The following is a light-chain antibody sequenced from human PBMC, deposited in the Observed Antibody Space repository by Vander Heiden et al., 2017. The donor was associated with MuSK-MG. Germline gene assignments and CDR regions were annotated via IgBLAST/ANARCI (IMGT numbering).Light chain of an antibody. Sequence: QSVLTQPPSVSEAPGQRVTISCTGNNSNIGAGYDVNWYQLLPATAPKLLIYANIMRPSGVPDRFSASKSDTSASLAITGLQAEDEADYYCQSYDRSSVLFGGGTKVTVL. V-gene: IGLV1-40*01. CDR1: NSNIGAGYD. J-gene: IGLJ2*01. CDR2: ANI. CDR3: QSYDRSSVL.